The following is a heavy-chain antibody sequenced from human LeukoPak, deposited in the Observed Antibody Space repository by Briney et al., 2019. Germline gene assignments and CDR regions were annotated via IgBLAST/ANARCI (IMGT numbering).Heavy chain of an antibody. CDR1: GYIYWSYA. CDR2: ISGNGGST. V-gene: IGHV3-23*01. Sequence: GGSLRLSCAASGYIYWSYAMSLVRQAPGKGLEWVSGISGNGGSTYHADSVKGRFTISRDNSKNTLYLQMNSLRAEDTAVYYCAKWQAYDILTGYGMDVWGQGTTVTVS. D-gene: IGHD3-9*01. CDR3: AKWQAYDILTGYGMDV. J-gene: IGHJ6*02.